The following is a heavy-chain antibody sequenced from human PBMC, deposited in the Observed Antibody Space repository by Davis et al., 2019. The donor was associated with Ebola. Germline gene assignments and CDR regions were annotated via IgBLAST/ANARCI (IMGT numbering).Heavy chain of an antibody. J-gene: IGHJ4*02. CDR2: IYYNGNT. CDR3: ARVEGGNYFDS. CDR1: GGSISSGDYY. Sequence: MPSETLSLTCTVSGGSISSGDYYWSWIRQPPGKGLEWIGYIYYNGNTFYNPSLQGRVIISIETSKNQFSLNLNSVTAADAAVYYCARVEGGNYFDSWGRGTLVTVSS. D-gene: IGHD2-15*01. V-gene: IGHV4-30-4*01.